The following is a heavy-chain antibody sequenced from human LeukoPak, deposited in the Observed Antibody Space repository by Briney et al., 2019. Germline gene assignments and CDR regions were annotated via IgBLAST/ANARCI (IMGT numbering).Heavy chain of an antibody. CDR2: IIPIFGTA. D-gene: IGHD1-26*01. CDR1: GGTFSSYA. V-gene: IGHV1-69*05. J-gene: IGHJ4*02. Sequence: SVKVSCKASGGTFSSYAISWVRQAPGQGLEWMGRIIPIFGTANYAQKFQGRVTITTDESTSTAYMELSSLRSEDTAVYYCARDEFVRVGAAYVNYFDYWGQGTLVTVSS. CDR3: ARDEFVRVGAAYVNYFDY.